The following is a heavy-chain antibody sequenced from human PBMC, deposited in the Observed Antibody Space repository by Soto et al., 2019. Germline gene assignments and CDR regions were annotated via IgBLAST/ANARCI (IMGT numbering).Heavy chain of an antibody. V-gene: IGHV1-8*01. CDR2: MNPNSGNT. D-gene: IGHD3-3*01. CDR3: ARVRGYDFWSGYALYYYYGMDV. J-gene: IGHJ6*02. Sequence: ASVKVSFKASGYTFTSYDINWVRQATGQGLEWMGWMNPNSGNTGYAQKFQGRVTMTRNTSISTAYMELSSLRSEDTAVYYCARVRGYDFWSGYALYYYYGMDVWGQGTTVTVSS. CDR1: GYTFTSYD.